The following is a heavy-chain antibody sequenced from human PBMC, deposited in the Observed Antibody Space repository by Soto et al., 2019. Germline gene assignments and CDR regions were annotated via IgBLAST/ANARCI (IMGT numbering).Heavy chain of an antibody. CDR3: ARASGYYYYMDV. J-gene: IGHJ6*03. CDR2: IYYSGST. D-gene: IGHD3-10*01. Sequence: SETLSLTCTVAGGSISSYYWSWIRQPPGEGLEWIGYIYYSGSTNYNPSLKSRVTISVDTSKNQFSLKLSSVTAADTAVYYCARASGYYYYMDVWGKGTTVTVSS. CDR1: GGSISSYY. V-gene: IGHV4-59*08.